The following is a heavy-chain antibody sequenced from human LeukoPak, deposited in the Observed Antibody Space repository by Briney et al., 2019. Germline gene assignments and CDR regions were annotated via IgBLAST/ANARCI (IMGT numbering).Heavy chain of an antibody. J-gene: IGHJ5*02. CDR3: ARVDSSGWYARWFDP. Sequence: PGGSLRLSCAASGFTVSSNYMSWVRQAPGKGLEWVSVIYSGGSTYYADSVKGRFTISRDNSKNTLYLQMNSLRAEDTAVYYCARVDSSGWYARWFDPWGQGTLVTVSS. CDR1: GFTVSSNY. V-gene: IGHV3-66*01. CDR2: IYSGGST. D-gene: IGHD6-19*01.